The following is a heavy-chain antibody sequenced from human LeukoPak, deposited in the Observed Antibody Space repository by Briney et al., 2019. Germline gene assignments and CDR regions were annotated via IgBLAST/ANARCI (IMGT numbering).Heavy chain of an antibody. CDR1: GFTFDDYA. CDR3: AKDKVAGTGDYYYYYYMDV. J-gene: IGHJ6*03. CDR2: ISWDGGST. Sequence: GGSLRLSCAASGFTFDDYAMHWVRQAPGKGLEWVSLISWDGGSTYYADSVKGRFTISRDNSKNSLYLQMNSLRAEDTALYYCAKDKVAGTGDYYYYYYMDVWGKGTTVTVSS. V-gene: IGHV3-43D*03. D-gene: IGHD6-19*01.